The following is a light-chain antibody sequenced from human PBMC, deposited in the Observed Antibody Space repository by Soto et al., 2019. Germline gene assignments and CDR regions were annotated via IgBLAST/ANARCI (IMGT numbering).Light chain of an antibody. CDR3: QQYKDYTWT. J-gene: IGKJ1*01. CDR2: DAS. CDR1: QSVDRY. Sequence: DIQMTQSPSTLSASVGDRVSITCRASQSVDRYLAWYQQKPGKAPHLLIYDASSLESGVPSRFSGSGSGTEFTLTISSLQPDDFTTFYCQQYKDYTWTFGQATKVDIK. V-gene: IGKV1-5*01.